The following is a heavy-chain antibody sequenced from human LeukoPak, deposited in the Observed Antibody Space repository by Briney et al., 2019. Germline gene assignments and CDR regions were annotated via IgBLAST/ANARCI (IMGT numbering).Heavy chain of an antibody. CDR2: ISYDGSNK. V-gene: IGHV3-30*18. Sequence: GGSLRLSCAASGFTFSSYGMHWVRQAPGKGLEWVAVISYDGSNKYYADSVKGRFTISRDNSKNTLYLQMNSLRAEDTAIYYCAKDGGYTYGFEWYFDYWGQGTLVTVSS. D-gene: IGHD5-18*01. CDR3: AKDGGYTYGFEWYFDY. J-gene: IGHJ4*02. CDR1: GFTFSSYG.